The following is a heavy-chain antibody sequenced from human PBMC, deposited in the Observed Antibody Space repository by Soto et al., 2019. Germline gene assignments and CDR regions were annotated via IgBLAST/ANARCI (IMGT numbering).Heavy chain of an antibody. D-gene: IGHD5-12*01. V-gene: IGHV3-23*01. CDR2: ISGGGIST. Sequence: DVQLLESGGGSVQPGGSLRLSCAASGFTFSNYAMNWVRQAPGKGLEWVSTISGGGISTYYADSVKGRFTISRDNSENTLFLQMNSLRAEDTAIYFCAKDSGHEGECFQHWAQGTQVTVSS. J-gene: IGHJ1*01. CDR3: AKDSGHEGECFQH. CDR1: GFTFSNYA.